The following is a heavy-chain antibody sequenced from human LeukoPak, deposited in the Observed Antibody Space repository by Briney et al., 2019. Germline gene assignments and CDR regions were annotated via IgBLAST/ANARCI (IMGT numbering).Heavy chain of an antibody. V-gene: IGHV3-64*01. CDR2: ISTTGST. CDR3: SRGRLDY. CDR1: GFTLSNYA. Sequence: PRGSLRLSCAASGFTLSNYALHWVRQAPGKGLEYVSAISTTGSTYYANSVKGRFTISGDDSKNTLYLQMGSLRFEDMAGYFCSRGRLDYWGQGTLVTVSS. J-gene: IGHJ4*02.